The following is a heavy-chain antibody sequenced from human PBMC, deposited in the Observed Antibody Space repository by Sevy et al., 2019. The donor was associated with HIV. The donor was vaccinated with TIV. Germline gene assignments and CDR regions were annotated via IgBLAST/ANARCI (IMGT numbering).Heavy chain of an antibody. CDR2: IYYNGHT. V-gene: IGHV4-39*02. J-gene: IGHJ6*02. CDR3: AREASGYDYDYGMDV. CDR1: GGTMVSSGHY. D-gene: IGHD5-12*01. Sequence: SETLSLTCGVSGGTMVSSGHYWGWIRQTPGKGLEWIGSIYYNGHTYYSPSLKSRLTISIDTSKNQFSLNLSSVTAADTAIYFCAREASGYDYDYGMDVWGQGTTVTVSS.